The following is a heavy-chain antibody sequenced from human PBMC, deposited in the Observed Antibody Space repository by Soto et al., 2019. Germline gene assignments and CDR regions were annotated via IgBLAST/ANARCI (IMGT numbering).Heavy chain of an antibody. J-gene: IGHJ3*02. Sequence: GGSLRLSCAASGFTFSSYAMSWVRQAPGKGLEWVSSISGSSGSTYNADFVRGRFTISRDKSKNTLYLQMNSLRAEDTAVYCCAKDIVVVVAAGDAFDIWGQGTMVTVSS. V-gene: IGHV3-23*01. D-gene: IGHD2-15*01. CDR2: ISGSSGST. CDR1: GFTFSSYA. CDR3: AKDIVVVVAAGDAFDI.